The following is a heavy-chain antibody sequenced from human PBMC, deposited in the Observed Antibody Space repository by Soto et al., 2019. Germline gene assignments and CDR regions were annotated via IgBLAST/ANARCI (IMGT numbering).Heavy chain of an antibody. CDR1: EPSLNSGRLM. CDR3: ALIKACSRTDCYLASFEP. CDR2: IFSNDDK. J-gene: IGHJ5*02. Sequence: GEPNDNRTLNGHSAEPSLNSGRLMVMWIRHPPVQALEWLAHIFSNDDKSYSTSLQSRLTISKDTSRSQVVLTMTNMDPVDSATYYCALIKACSRTDCYLASFEPWGQGNLV. D-gene: IGHD2-2*01. V-gene: IGHV2-26*03.